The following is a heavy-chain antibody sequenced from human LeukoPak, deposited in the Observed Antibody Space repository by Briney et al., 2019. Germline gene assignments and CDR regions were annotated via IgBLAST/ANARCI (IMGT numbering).Heavy chain of an antibody. V-gene: IGHV3-33*01. CDR2: IYDDGSKE. CDR3: GRDLRSGYLDY. Sequence: PGRSLRLYCAASGFIFNNHGMYWGRQAPGKGLEWVAVIYDDGSKEYYADSVKGRFTISRDDSKKMVYLQMNSLRAEDSAVYYCGRDLRSGYLDYWGQGTLVTVSS. D-gene: IGHD3-3*01. CDR1: GFIFNNHG. J-gene: IGHJ4*02.